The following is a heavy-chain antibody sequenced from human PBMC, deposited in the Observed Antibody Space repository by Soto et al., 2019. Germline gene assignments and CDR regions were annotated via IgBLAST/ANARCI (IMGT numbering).Heavy chain of an antibody. CDR2: IYYSGST. V-gene: IGHV4-59*01. Sequence: SETLSLTCTVSGGSISSYYWSWIRQPPGKGLEWIGYIYYSGSTNYNPSLKSRVTISVDTSKNQFPLKLSSVTAADTAVYYCARRYYYGSGSYEYYFDYWGQGTLVTVSS. CDR3: ARRYYYGSGSYEYYFDY. J-gene: IGHJ4*02. D-gene: IGHD3-10*01. CDR1: GGSISSYY.